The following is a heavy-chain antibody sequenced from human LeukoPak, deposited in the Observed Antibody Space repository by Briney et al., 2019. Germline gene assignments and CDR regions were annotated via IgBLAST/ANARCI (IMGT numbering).Heavy chain of an antibody. CDR2: ISGSGGST. D-gene: IGHD6-19*01. Sequence: GGSLRLSCAASGITFNNYAMSWVRQAPGKGLEWVSAISGSGGSTYYADSVKGRFTISRDNSKNTLNLQMNSLRAEDTAVYYCATRHSSGRNWFDPWGQGTLVTVSS. V-gene: IGHV3-23*01. CDR1: GITFNNYA. J-gene: IGHJ5*02. CDR3: ATRHSSGRNWFDP.